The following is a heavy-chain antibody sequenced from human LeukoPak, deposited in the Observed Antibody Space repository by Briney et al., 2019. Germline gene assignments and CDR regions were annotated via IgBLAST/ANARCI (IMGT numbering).Heavy chain of an antibody. J-gene: IGHJ4*02. CDR1: GGSISSYY. CDR3: ARGGVGATEGDYFDY. CDR2: IYYSGST. V-gene: IGHV4-59*12. D-gene: IGHD1-26*01. Sequence: PSETLSLTCTVSGGSISSYYWSWIRQPPGKGLEWIGYIYYSGSTNYNPSLKSRVTISVDTSKNQFSLKLSSVTAADTAVYYCARGGVGATEGDYFDYWGQGTLVTVSS.